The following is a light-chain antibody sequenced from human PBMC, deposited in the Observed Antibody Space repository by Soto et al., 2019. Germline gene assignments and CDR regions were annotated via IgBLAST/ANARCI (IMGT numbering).Light chain of an antibody. V-gene: IGKV1-39*01. CDR3: QQSYNTPRT. CDR2: AAS. J-gene: IGKJ1*01. CDR1: QSINTY. Sequence: DIQMTQSPSSLSASVGDRVTITCRASQSINTYLNWYQQKPGKAPKLLIYAASSLQSGVPSRLSGSGSGTDFTLTISSLQPEDFATYYCQQSYNTPRTFGQGTKVDIK.